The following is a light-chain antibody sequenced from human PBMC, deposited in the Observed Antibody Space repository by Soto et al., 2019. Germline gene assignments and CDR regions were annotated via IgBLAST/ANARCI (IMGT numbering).Light chain of an antibody. V-gene: IGKV1-33*01. CDR1: QDITSY. CDR2: DAS. Sequence: DIQMTQSPSSLSASVGDRVTITCQASQDITSYLNWYQHKPGKAPKLLIYDASILEAGVPSRFSGSGSGTDFTLTITNLVPGDSATYFCQQYDASPLTFGQGTKLEIK. CDR3: QQYDASPLT. J-gene: IGKJ2*01.